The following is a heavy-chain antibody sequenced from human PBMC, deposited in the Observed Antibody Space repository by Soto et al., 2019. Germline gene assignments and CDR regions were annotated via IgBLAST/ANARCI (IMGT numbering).Heavy chain of an antibody. CDR2: IYHSGSA. D-gene: IGHD3-9*01. CDR3: ARGTTDYSPNFDY. J-gene: IGHJ4*02. CDR1: GGSISSGGYY. V-gene: IGHV4-30-2*01. Sequence: PSETLSLTCTVSGGSISSGGYYWSWIRQHPGKGLEWIGYIYHSGSAYYNPSLKSRVTISVDRSKNQFSLKLSSVTAADTAVYYCARGTTDYSPNFDYWGQGALVTVSS.